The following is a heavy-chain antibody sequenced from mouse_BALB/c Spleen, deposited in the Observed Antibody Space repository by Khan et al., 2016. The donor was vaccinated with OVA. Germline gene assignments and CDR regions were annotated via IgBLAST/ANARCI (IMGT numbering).Heavy chain of an antibody. D-gene: IGHD1-1*01. CDR2: IYPGNDDT. CDR1: GYTFSSSW. V-gene: IGHV1-80*01. J-gene: IGHJ3*01. Sequence: VQLQESGAELVRPGSSVKISCKASGYTFSSSWMNWVKHRPGQGLEWIGQIYPGNDDTDYNGKFKDKASLTADKSSRTAYMQLTRLTSEDSAVYFCARYFGSRFAYWGQGTLVTVSA. CDR3: ARYFGSRFAY.